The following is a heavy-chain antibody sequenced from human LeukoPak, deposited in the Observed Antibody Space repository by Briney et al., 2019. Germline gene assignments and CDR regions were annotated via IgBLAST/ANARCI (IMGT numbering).Heavy chain of an antibody. CDR2: VYYTGST. J-gene: IGHJ5*02. CDR3: ARGHRTVTTWFGP. D-gene: IGHD4-17*01. CDR1: GGSISSGGYY. V-gene: IGHV4-31*03. Sequence: MASQTLSLTCTVSGGSISSGGYYWSWIRQHPGKGLDWIAYVYYTGSTFYNPSLKSRVTISVDTSKNQFSLKLNSVTAADTAVYYCARGHRTVTTWFGPWGQGTLVTVSS.